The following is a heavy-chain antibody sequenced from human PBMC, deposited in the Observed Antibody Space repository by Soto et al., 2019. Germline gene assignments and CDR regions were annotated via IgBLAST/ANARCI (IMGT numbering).Heavy chain of an antibody. Sequence: GVLRLSCAASGFTFSSYGMHWVRQAPGKGLEWAAIIWYDGSNKYYADSVKGRFTISRDSSKNTLYLQMNSLRAEDTAVYYCARVGSSWSFDYWGQGTLVTVSS. CDR1: GFTFSSYG. CDR2: IWYDGSNK. V-gene: IGHV3-33*01. D-gene: IGHD6-13*01. CDR3: ARVGSSWSFDY. J-gene: IGHJ4*02.